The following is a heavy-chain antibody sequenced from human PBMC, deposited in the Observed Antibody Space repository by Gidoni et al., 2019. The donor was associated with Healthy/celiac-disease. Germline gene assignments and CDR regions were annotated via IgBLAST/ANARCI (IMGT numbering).Heavy chain of an antibody. V-gene: IGHV3-48*02. CDR3: ARVGWELGNDAFDI. D-gene: IGHD1-26*01. CDR2: ISSSSSTI. CDR1: GFTFSSYS. Sequence: EVQLVESGGGLVQPGGSLRLSCAASGFTFSSYSMNWVRQAPGKGLEWVSYISSSSSTIYYADSVKGRFTISRDNAKNSLYLQMNSLRDEDTAVYYCARVGWELGNDAFDIWGQGTMVTVSS. J-gene: IGHJ3*02.